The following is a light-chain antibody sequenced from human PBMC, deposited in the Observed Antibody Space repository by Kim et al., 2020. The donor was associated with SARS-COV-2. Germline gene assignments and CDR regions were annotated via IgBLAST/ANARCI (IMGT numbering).Light chain of an antibody. CDR2: CAS. J-gene: IGKJ4*01. V-gene: IGKV4-1*01. CDR3: HQYESIPPYA. Sequence: DIVMTQSPDSLAVSLGERATINCKSSQSLLYSSTNKNYVAWYQQKPGQPPKLLIYCASTRESGVPDRFSGSGSGTDFTLTISSLQAEDGAGYFCHQYESIPPYAFGGGTKVDIK. CDR1: QSLLYSSTNKNY.